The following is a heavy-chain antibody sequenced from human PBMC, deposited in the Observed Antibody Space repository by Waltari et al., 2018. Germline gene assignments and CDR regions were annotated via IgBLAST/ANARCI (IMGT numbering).Heavy chain of an antibody. D-gene: IGHD3-16*01. CDR1: GFTFSRYG. J-gene: IGHJ4*02. CDR3: AKDLGIALANLAY. Sequence: QVQLVESGGGVVQPGRSLRLSCAASGFTFSRYGRHWVRQAPGKGLEWVAGTSYDGSQESYGDSVRGRFTISRDNSKDTLYLQLNRLGAEDTAVYYCAKDLGIALANLAYWGQGTLVTVSS. V-gene: IGHV3-30*18. CDR2: TSYDGSQE.